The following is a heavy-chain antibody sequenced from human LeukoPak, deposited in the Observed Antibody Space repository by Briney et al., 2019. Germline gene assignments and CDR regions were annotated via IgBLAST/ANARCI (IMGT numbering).Heavy chain of an antibody. Sequence: GGSLRLSCAASGFTFSDYYMSWIRQAPGKGLEWVSYISSSGSTIYYADSMKGRFTISRDNAKNSLYLQMNSLRAEDTAVYYCATDGGNTAMVMLDYWGQGTLVTVSS. CDR2: ISSSGSTI. CDR1: GFTFSDYY. V-gene: IGHV3-11*04. J-gene: IGHJ4*02. CDR3: ATDGGNTAMVMLDY. D-gene: IGHD5-18*01.